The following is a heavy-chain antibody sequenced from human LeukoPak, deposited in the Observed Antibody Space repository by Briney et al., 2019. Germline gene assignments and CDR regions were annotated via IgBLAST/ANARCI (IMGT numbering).Heavy chain of an antibody. CDR1: GFTFSSYE. CDR2: ISSSGSTI. V-gene: IGHV3-48*03. CDR3: ARDGSTSCLDY. Sequence: GGSLRLSCAASGFTFSSYEMNWVRQASGKGLEWVSYISSSGSTIYYADSVKGRFTISRDNAKNSLYLQMNSLRAEDTAVYYCARDGSTSCLDYWGQGTLVTVSS. D-gene: IGHD2-2*01. J-gene: IGHJ4*02.